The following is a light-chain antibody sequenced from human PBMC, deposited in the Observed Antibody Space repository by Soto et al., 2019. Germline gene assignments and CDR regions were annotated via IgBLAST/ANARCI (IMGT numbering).Light chain of an antibody. CDR3: TSYTSSYTWV. CDR2: AVS. V-gene: IGLV2-14*03. Sequence: QSALTQPASVSGSPGQSITISCTGTSDDVGGYNYVSWYQQHPGKAPQLLIYAVSDRPSGVSSRFSGSKSGNAASLTISGLQAEDEGDYYCTSYTSSYTWVFGGGT. J-gene: IGLJ3*02. CDR1: SDDVGGYNY.